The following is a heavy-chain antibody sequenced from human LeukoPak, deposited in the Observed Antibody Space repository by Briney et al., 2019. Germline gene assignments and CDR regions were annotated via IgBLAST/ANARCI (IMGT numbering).Heavy chain of an antibody. J-gene: IGHJ6*03. Sequence: PGGSLRLSCAASGFTFSSYAMHWVRQAPGKGLEYVSAISSNGGSTYYANSVKGRFTISRDNSKNTLYLQMGSLRAEDMAVYYCARDGPPDGVVVPAAPHYYYYMDVRGKGTTATISS. D-gene: IGHD2-2*01. V-gene: IGHV3-64*01. CDR1: GFTFSSYA. CDR2: ISSNGGST. CDR3: ARDGPPDGVVVPAAPHYYYYMDV.